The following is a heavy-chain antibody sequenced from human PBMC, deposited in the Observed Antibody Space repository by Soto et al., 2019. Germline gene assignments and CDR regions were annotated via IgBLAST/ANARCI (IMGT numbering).Heavy chain of an antibody. CDR3: ARAGGPVDYGSYVGTYYFDY. J-gene: IGHJ4*02. V-gene: IGHV1-2*02. CDR2: INSNTGDT. CDR1: GYTFTCYY. Sequence: AXVKVCCKPSGYTFTCYYVHWVLQSPGQGLEWMGWINSNTGDTMYAQKFQGRVVMTRDTSSSTVYMDVSRLISDDTAVFYCARAGGPVDYGSYVGTYYFDYWGQGSLFTVS. D-gene: IGHD4-17*01.